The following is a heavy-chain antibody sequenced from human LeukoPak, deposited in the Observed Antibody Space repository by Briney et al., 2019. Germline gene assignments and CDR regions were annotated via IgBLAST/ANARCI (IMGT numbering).Heavy chain of an antibody. J-gene: IGHJ4*02. Sequence: GASVKVSCRTSGYTFTDYYMHWVRQAPGQGLEWMGWIRSNSGATNYAQKFQGTVTMTRDTSITTAYMELSSLRSEDTAVYYCARDYGSGSYYENYWGQGTLVTVSS. V-gene: IGHV1-2*02. CDR2: IRSNSGAT. CDR1: GYTFTDYY. CDR3: ARDYGSGSYYENY. D-gene: IGHD3-10*01.